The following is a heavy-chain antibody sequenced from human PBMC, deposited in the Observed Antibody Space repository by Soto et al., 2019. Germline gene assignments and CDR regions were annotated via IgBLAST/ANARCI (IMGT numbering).Heavy chain of an antibody. V-gene: IGHV1-46*01. Sequence: QVPLVQSGAEVKKPGASVKVSCKASGYTFTRYYMHWVRQAPGQGLEWMVIINPGGSTSYAQKFQGRVTMTRDTSTSTVYMELSSLRSEDTAVYYCARVYCSGGSCYGIDYWGQGTLVTVSS. D-gene: IGHD2-15*01. J-gene: IGHJ4*02. CDR3: ARVYCSGGSCYGIDY. CDR2: INPGGST. CDR1: GYTFTRYY.